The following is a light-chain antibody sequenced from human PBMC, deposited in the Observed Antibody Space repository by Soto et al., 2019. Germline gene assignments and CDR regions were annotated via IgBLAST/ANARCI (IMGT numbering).Light chain of an antibody. CDR3: SSYTSSSTLLYL. Sequence: QSALTQPASVSGSPGQSITISCTGTSRDVGGYNYVSWYQQHPGKAPKLMIYQVRNQPSGVSDRFSGSKSGNTASLTISGLQAEDESDYYCSSYTSSSTLLYLFGTGTKLTVL. V-gene: IGLV2-14*01. CDR1: SRDVGGYNY. J-gene: IGLJ1*01. CDR2: QVR.